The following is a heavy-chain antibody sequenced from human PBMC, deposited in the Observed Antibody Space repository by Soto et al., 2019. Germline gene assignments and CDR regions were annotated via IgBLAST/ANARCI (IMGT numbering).Heavy chain of an antibody. D-gene: IGHD6-13*01. CDR1: GYSLSGYY. CDR2: INPNSGGT. J-gene: IGHJ5*02. CDR3: ARGWGIAAPGPNWFDP. V-gene: IGHV1-2*02. Sequence: ASVKVSCKASGYSLSGYYLHWVRQAPGQGPEWMGWINPNSGGTKYVQKFQGRVTMTRDTSISTVYLELSRLRSDDTAVYYCARGWGIAAPGPNWFDPWGQGTLVTVSA.